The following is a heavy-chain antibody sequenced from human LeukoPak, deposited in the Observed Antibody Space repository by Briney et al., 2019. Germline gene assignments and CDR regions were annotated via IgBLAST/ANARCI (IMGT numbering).Heavy chain of an antibody. CDR1: GYTFTGYY. J-gene: IGHJ4*02. CDR2: INPNSGGT. CDR3: AREGHLSGYYFPDY. D-gene: IGHD3-22*01. V-gene: IGHV1-2*06. Sequence: ASVKVSCKASGYTFTGYYMHWVRQAPGQGLEWMGRINPNSGGTNYAQKFQGRVTMTRDTSISTAYMELSRLRSDDTAVYYCAREGHLSGYYFPDYWGQGTLVTVSS.